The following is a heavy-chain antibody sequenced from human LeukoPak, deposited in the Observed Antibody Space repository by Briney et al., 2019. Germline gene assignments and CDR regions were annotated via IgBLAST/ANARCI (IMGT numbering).Heavy chain of an antibody. V-gene: IGHV4-59*08. CDR1: GGSISTYY. CDR3: ARQRGRWDSFDY. CDR2: NYYSGST. J-gene: IGHJ4*02. Sequence: PSETLSLTCTVSGGSISTYYWSWIRQPPGKGLECIGYNYYSGSTNYNPSLKSRVTISVDTSKNQFSLKLTSVTAADTAVYYCARQRGRWDSFDYWGQGTLVTVSS. D-gene: IGHD1-26*01.